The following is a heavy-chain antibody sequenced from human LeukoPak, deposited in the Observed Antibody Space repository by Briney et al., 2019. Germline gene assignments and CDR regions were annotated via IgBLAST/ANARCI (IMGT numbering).Heavy chain of an antibody. CDR1: GYFISTGYY. CDR3: ARTLDYYGSGVYSFDY. Sequence: SETLSLTCSVSGYFISTGYYWGWVRQPPGKGLEWIGSIYHTGNTFYSPSLRSRVTLSGDTSKNQFSLSLSSVTAADTAVYFCARTLDYYGSGVYSFDYWGPGILVTVSA. CDR2: IYHTGNT. J-gene: IGHJ4*02. V-gene: IGHV4-38-2*01. D-gene: IGHD3-10*01.